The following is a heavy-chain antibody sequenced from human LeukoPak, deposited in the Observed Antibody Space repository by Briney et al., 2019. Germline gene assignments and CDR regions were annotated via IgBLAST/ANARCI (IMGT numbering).Heavy chain of an antibody. Sequence: GGSLRLSCAASGFTFSSYSMNWVRQAPGKGLEWVSYISSGGSTMYYADSVKGRFTISRDNSKNTLYLQMNSLRAEDTAVYYCAREVGATDYWGQGTLVTVSS. V-gene: IGHV3-48*01. CDR1: GFTFSSYS. J-gene: IGHJ4*02. D-gene: IGHD1-26*01. CDR3: AREVGATDY. CDR2: ISSGGSTM.